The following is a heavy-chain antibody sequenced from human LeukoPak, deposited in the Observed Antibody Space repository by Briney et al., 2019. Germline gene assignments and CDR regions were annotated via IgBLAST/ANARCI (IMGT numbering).Heavy chain of an antibody. CDR3: ARNYYDSSGYYLFDAFDI. Sequence: PSETLSLTCTVSGDSVSSGYYYWSWIRQPPGKGLEWIGNIYYTGSTNYNPSLKSRVTIPVDTSKNQFSLKLNSVTAADMAVYYCARNYYDSSGYYLFDAFDIWGQGTMVTVSS. D-gene: IGHD3-22*01. CDR2: IYYTGST. V-gene: IGHV4-61*01. CDR1: GDSVSSGYYY. J-gene: IGHJ3*02.